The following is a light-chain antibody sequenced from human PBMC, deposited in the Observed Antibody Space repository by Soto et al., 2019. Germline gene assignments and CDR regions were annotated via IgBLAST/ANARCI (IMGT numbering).Light chain of an antibody. CDR1: QSVLYSSNNKNY. CDR3: QQYFRPWT. V-gene: IGKV4-1*01. Sequence: DIVMTQSPDSLAVSLGERATINCKSSQSVLYSSNNKNYLAWYQQKPGQPPKLLIYWASTRESGVPDRFSGCGSGSDFTLTILSVQAEDVAVCYCQQYFRPWTFGQGTKVELK. J-gene: IGKJ1*01. CDR2: WAS.